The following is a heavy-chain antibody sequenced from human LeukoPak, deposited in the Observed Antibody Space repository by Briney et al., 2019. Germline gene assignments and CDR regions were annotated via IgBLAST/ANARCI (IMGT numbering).Heavy chain of an antibody. J-gene: IGHJ4*02. Sequence: SGGSLRLSCAASGFTFSSYWMSWVRQAPGKGLEWVANIKQDGSEKYYVDSVKGRFTISRDNSKNTLYLQMNSLRAEDTAVYYCAKDLALAASEGTVTTNLLGYWGQGTLVTVSS. CDR1: GFTFSSYW. V-gene: IGHV3-7*01. CDR3: AKDLALAASEGTVTTNLLGY. D-gene: IGHD4-17*01. CDR2: IKQDGSEK.